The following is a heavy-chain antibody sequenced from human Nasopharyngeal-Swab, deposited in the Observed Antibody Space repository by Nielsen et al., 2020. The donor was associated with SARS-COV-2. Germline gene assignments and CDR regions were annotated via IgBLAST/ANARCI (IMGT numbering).Heavy chain of an antibody. J-gene: IGHJ5*02. CDR2: VYYSGRT. CDR1: GGSIRSYY. CDR3: ARGVPITLVGVVSSGGNQFDP. Sequence: SETLSLTCSVSGGSIRSYYWNWIRQPPGKGLEWIGDVYYSGRTNYNPSLRSRVTISVDTSKNQFSLKLSSVTAADTAVYYCARGVPITLVGVVSSGGNQFDPWGQGTLVTVSS. V-gene: IGHV4-59*12. D-gene: IGHD3-3*01.